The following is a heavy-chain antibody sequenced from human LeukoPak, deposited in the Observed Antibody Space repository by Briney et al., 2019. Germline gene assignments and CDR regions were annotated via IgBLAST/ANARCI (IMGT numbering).Heavy chain of an antibody. CDR3: AKRVSAAATGRAFDI. J-gene: IGHJ3*02. CDR1: GFTFSRYG. D-gene: IGHD2-2*01. Sequence: GGSLRLSCAASGFTFSRYGMHWVRQARGKGLEWVSGISGGGDGTYYADSVKGRFTISRDNSKNTLYLQMNSLRAEDTAVYYCAKRVSAAATGRAFDIWGQGTMVTVSS. V-gene: IGHV3-23*01. CDR2: ISGGGDGT.